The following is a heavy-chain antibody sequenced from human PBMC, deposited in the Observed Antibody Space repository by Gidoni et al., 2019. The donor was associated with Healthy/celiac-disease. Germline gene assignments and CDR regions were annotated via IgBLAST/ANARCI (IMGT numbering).Heavy chain of an antibody. CDR3: AKTDEAVAISDAFDI. CDR1: GFTSRSYG. J-gene: IGHJ3*02. Sequence: QVQLVESGGGVVQPGGSLRLSCAASGFTSRSYGMHGVRQAPGKGLEWVAFIRYDGSNKYYADSVKGRFTISRDNSKNTLYLQMNSLRAEDTAVYYCAKTDEAVAISDAFDIWGQGTMVTVSS. CDR2: IRYDGSNK. V-gene: IGHV3-30*02. D-gene: IGHD6-19*01.